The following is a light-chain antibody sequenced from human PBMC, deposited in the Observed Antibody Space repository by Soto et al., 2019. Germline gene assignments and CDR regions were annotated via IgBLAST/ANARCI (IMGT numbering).Light chain of an antibody. J-gene: IGKJ1*01. CDR1: HNIGIY. CDR2: TTS. V-gene: IGKV1-39*01. CDR3: QQSYTTPT. Sequence: DIQMTQSPSSLSAALGDRVTITCRASHNIGIYLNWYQQKPGKAPKVLIYTTSKLHNGVPSRFSGGGTGTDFTLTISSLQTEDFATFYCQQSYTTPTFGQGTKVDIK.